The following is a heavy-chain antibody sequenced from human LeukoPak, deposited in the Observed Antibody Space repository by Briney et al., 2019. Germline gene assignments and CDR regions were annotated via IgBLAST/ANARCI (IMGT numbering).Heavy chain of an antibody. Sequence: GRSLRLSCAASGFTLSSYGMHWVRQAPGKGLEWVAVIWYDGSNKYYADSVKGRFTISRDLSKNTLYLQMNSLTAEDTALYYCARKYSGTNPFDYWGQGTLVTVSS. CDR2: IWYDGSNK. CDR3: ARKYSGTNPFDY. CDR1: GFTLSSYG. J-gene: IGHJ4*02. D-gene: IGHD1-26*01. V-gene: IGHV3-33*01.